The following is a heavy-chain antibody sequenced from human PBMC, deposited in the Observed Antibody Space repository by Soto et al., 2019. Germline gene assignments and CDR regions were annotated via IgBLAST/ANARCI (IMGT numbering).Heavy chain of an antibody. CDR2: IYYSGST. V-gene: IGHV4-59*01. CDR3: ARASLDDFWSGYSDYYFDY. Sequence: SETLSLTCTVSGGSISSYYWSWIRQPPGKGVEWIGYIYYSGSTNYNPSLKSRVTISVDTSKNQFSLKLSSVTAADTAVYYCARASLDDFWSGYSDYYFDYWGQGTLVTVSS. J-gene: IGHJ4*02. D-gene: IGHD3-3*01. CDR1: GGSISSYY.